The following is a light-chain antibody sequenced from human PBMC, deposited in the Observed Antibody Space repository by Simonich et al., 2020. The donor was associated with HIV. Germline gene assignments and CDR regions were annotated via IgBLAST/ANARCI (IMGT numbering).Light chain of an antibody. Sequence: QTVVTQEPSLTVSPGGPVPLTCASNTGAVTSGFDPNWFQQKPGQAPRALIYSTNNKHSWTPARFSGSLRGGKAALTLSGVQPEDEADYYCSSYTSSTTWVFGGGTKLTVL. CDR2: STN. J-gene: IGLJ3*02. CDR3: SSYTSSTTWV. CDR1: TGAVTSGFD. V-gene: IGLV7-43*01.